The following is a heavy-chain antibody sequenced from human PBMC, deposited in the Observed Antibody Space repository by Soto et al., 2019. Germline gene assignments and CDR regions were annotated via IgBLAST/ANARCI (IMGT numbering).Heavy chain of an antibody. J-gene: IGHJ6*02. CDR2: INHCGGT. V-gene: IGHV4-34*02. D-gene: IGHD3-3*02. Sequence: QVQLQQWGAGLLKPSETLSLTCAVYGGSFSGYYWTWIRQAPGKGLEWIGEINHCGGTNYNSSLKSRDTISVDTSKNQFSLMLYSVTAADTAVYYCARDRQYYQFWSGCQNEGPCAMDVWGQGTTVTVSS. CDR3: ARDRQYYQFWSGCQNEGPCAMDV. CDR1: GGSFSGYY.